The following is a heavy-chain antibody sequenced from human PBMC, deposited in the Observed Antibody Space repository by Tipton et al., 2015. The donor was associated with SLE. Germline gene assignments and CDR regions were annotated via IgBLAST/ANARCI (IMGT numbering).Heavy chain of an antibody. Sequence: TLSLTCAVYGGSFSGYYWSWIRQPPGKGLEWIGYIYYSGSTNYNPSLKSRVTISVDTSKNQFSLKLSSVTAADTAVYYCARDTIAAADYWGQGTLVTVSS. V-gene: IGHV4-59*01. CDR2: IYYSGST. CDR3: ARDTIAAADY. J-gene: IGHJ4*02. CDR1: GGSFSGYY. D-gene: IGHD6-13*01.